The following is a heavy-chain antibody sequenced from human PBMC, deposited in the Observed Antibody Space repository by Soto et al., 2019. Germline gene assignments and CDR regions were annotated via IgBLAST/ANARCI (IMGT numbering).Heavy chain of an antibody. Sequence: XGSLRLSCAASGFTLSSYAMSWVRQAPGKGLEWVSAISGSGGSTYYADSVKGRFTISRDNSKNTLYLQMNSLRAEDTAVYYCAKDLVVGSFDYWGQGTLVTVSS. CDR2: ISGSGGST. D-gene: IGHD2-15*01. CDR1: GFTLSSYA. CDR3: AKDLVVGSFDY. J-gene: IGHJ4*02. V-gene: IGHV3-23*01.